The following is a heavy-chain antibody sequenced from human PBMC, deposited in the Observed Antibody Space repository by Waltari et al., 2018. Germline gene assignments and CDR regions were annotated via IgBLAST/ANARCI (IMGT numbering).Heavy chain of an antibody. CDR3: AMLACGGDCSYDY. J-gene: IGHJ4*02. D-gene: IGHD2-21*01. Sequence: QVQLEQSGAEVKKPGASVTVSCKASGHTFTGYYMHWVRQAPGQGLEWMGRINPNSGGTNYAQKFQGRVTMTRDTSISTAYMELSRLRSDDTAVYYCAMLACGGDCSYDYWGQGTLVTVSS. V-gene: IGHV1-2*06. CDR1: GHTFTGYY. CDR2: INPNSGGT.